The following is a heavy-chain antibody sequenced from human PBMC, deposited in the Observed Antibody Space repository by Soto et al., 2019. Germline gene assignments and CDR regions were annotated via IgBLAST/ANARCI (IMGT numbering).Heavy chain of an antibody. V-gene: IGHV1-3*01. CDR3: ATRGSSSGWGEYFQH. D-gene: IGHD6-19*01. Sequence: QVPLVQSGAEVKKPGASVKVSCKASGYTFTSYAMHWVRQAPGQRLEWMGWINAGNGNTKYSQKFQGRVTITRDTSASTAYMELSSLRSEDTAVYYCATRGSSSGWGEYFQHWGQGTLVTVSS. CDR1: GYTFTSYA. CDR2: INAGNGNT. J-gene: IGHJ1*01.